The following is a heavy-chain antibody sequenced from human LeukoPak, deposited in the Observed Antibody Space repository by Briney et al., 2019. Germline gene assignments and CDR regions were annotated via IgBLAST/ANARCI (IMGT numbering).Heavy chain of an antibody. Sequence: SETLSLTCAVYGGSFGGYYWSWIRQPPGKGLEWIGEINHSGSTNYNPSLKSRATISVDTAKNQFSLKLSSVTAADSAVYYCARGLSDSSGQNWFDPWGQGTLVTVSS. V-gene: IGHV4-34*01. D-gene: IGHD3-22*01. CDR2: INHSGST. CDR1: GGSFGGYY. CDR3: ARGLSDSSGQNWFDP. J-gene: IGHJ5*02.